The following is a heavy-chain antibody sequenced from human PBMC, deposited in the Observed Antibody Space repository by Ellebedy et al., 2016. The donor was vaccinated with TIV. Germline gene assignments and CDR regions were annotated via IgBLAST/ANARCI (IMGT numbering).Heavy chain of an antibody. Sequence: SETLSLXXAVYGGSFSGYYWSWIRQPPGKGLEWIGEINHSGSTNYNPSLKSRVTISVDTSKNQFSLKLSSVTAADTAVYYCARDSYGYSGSSWYYYYYMDVWGKGTTVTVSS. J-gene: IGHJ6*03. D-gene: IGHD5-18*01. V-gene: IGHV4-34*01. CDR2: INHSGST. CDR1: GGSFSGYY. CDR3: ARDSYGYSGSSWYYYYYMDV.